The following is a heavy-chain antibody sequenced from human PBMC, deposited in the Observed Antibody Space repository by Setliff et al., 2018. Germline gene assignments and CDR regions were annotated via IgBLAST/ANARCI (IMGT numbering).Heavy chain of an antibody. J-gene: IGHJ4*02. D-gene: IGHD2-2*01. Sequence: GGSLRLSCAASGFSFSSYWMHWVRQGPGKGLEWVGRIKSKTAGGTTDYAAPVKGRFTISRDDSKNTVYLQMDSLKTEDTAVYYCTTYASPDYWGQGTLVTVSS. CDR2: IKSKTAGGTT. CDR1: GFSFSSYW. CDR3: TTYASPDY. V-gene: IGHV3-15*01.